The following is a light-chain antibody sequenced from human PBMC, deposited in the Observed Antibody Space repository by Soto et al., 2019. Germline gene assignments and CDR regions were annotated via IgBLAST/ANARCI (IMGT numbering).Light chain of an antibody. CDR3: QHYNSYPWT. J-gene: IGKJ1*01. CDR1: QNIDRW. Sequence: DIQMTQSPSTLSASVGDRVTITCRASQNIDRWLAWYQQKPGKAPNLLIYAASNLESGVPSRFSGSGSGTEFTLTISSLRPDDFATYYCQHYNSYPWTFGQGTNVEIK. V-gene: IGKV1-5*03. CDR2: AAS.